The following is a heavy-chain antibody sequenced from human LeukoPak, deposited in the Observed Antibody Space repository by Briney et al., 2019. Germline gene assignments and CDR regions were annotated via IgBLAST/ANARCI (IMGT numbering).Heavy chain of an antibody. CDR3: ARGEEYGSGTVHFDY. Sequence: SETLSLTCAVSGGSISSSNWWSWVRQPPGKGLEWIGGVHHSGGTNYNPSLKSRVTISADRSNNRFSLSLNSVTAADTAVFYCARGEEYGSGTVHFDYWGQGILVTASS. CDR1: GGSISSSNW. J-gene: IGHJ4*02. D-gene: IGHD3-10*01. CDR2: VHHSGGT. V-gene: IGHV4-4*02.